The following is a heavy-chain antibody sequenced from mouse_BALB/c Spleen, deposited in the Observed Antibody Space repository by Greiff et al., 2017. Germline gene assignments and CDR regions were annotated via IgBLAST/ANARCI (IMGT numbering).Heavy chain of an antibody. J-gene: IGHJ3*01. V-gene: IGHV5-6-4*01. CDR1: GFTFSSYT. CDR3: TSPIYYDYDTAFAY. CDR2: ISSGGSYT. Sequence: EVKLVESGGGLVKPGGSLKLSCAASGFTFSSYTMSWVRQTPEKRLEWVATISSGGSYTYYPDSVKGRFTISRDNAKNTLYLQMSSLKSEDTAMYYCTSPIYYDYDTAFAYWGQGTLVTVSA. D-gene: IGHD2-4*01.